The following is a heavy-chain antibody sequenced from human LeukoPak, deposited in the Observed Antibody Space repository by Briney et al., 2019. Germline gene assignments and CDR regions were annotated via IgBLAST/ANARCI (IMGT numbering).Heavy chain of an antibody. CDR1: GFTFSSYG. CDR3: ARDEWELPFDY. Sequence: GRPLRLSCAASGFTFSSYGMHWVRQAPGKGLEWVANIKQDGSEKYYVDSVKGRFTISRDNAKNSLYLQMNSLRAEDTAVYYCARDEWELPFDYWGQGTLVTVSS. J-gene: IGHJ4*02. D-gene: IGHD1-26*01. CDR2: IKQDGSEK. V-gene: IGHV3-7*03.